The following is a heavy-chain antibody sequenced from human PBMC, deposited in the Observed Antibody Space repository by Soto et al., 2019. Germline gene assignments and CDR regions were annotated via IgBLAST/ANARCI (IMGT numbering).Heavy chain of an antibody. V-gene: IGHV3-21*06. Sequence: GGSLRLSCAASGFIFSSYDMNWVRQAPGKGLEWVPSISTGSTYIYYADSVKGRFTVSRDHAKNSLYLQMNSLRAEDTAVYYCAKEWVYDSSGWSFDYWGQGTLVTVSS. CDR2: ISTGSTYI. D-gene: IGHD3-22*01. CDR3: AKEWVYDSSGWSFDY. CDR1: GFIFSSYD. J-gene: IGHJ4*02.